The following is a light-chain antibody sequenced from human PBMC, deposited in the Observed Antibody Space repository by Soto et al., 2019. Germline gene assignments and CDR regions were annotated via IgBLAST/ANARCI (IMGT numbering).Light chain of an antibody. V-gene: IGLV2-23*03. J-gene: IGLJ2*01. CDR3: CAYAGRYTFL. Sequence: QSALTQSASVSGSPGQSITISCTGTSSDIGSYNLVSWYQHHPGKAPRLIIYEGTKRPSWISSRFSASRSGNAASLTISGLQAEDEADYHCCAYAGRYTFLFGGGTKLTVL. CDR1: SSDIGSYNL. CDR2: EGT.